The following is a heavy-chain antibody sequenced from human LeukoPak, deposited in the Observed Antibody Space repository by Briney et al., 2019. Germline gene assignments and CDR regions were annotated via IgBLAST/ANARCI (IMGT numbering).Heavy chain of an antibody. CDR1: GGSISSGGYY. J-gene: IGHJ4*02. Sequence: PSQTLSLTCTVSGGSISSGGYYWSWIRQHPGKGLEWIGYIYYSRSTYYNPSLKSRVTISVDTSKNQFSLKLSSVTAADTAVYYRGRGSYDCSGYYGPLDYWGQGTLVTVSS. D-gene: IGHD3-22*01. V-gene: IGHV4-31*03. CDR2: IYYSRST. CDR3: GRGSYDCSGYYGPLDY.